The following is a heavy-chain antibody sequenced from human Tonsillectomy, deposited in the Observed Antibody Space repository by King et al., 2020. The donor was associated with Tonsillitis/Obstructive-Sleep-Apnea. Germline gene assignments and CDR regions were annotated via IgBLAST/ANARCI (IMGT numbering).Heavy chain of an antibody. Sequence: VQLVESGGGLVQPGRSLRLSCAASGFTFDDYAMHWVRQAPGKGLEWVSGITWNSGSIGYADSVKGRFTISRDTAKNSLYLQMNSLRAEDTALYYCAKEGRGSYFDYWGQGTLVTVSS. CDR3: AKEGRGSYFDY. CDR1: GFTFDDYA. V-gene: IGHV3-9*01. D-gene: IGHD1-26*01. CDR2: ITWNSGSI. J-gene: IGHJ4*02.